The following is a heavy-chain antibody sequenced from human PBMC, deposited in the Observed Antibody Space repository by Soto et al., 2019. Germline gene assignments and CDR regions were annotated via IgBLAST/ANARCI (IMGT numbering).Heavy chain of an antibody. CDR1: GFTFSSYG. D-gene: IGHD2-21*01. CDR2: ISYDGSNK. CDR3: AKDRGIPRTTYYYGMDV. J-gene: IGHJ6*02. V-gene: IGHV3-30*18. Sequence: GGSLRLSCAASGFTFSSYGMHWVRQAPGKGLEWVAVISYDGSNKYYADSVKGRFTISRDNSKNTLYLQMNSLRAEDTAVYYCAKDRGIPRTTYYYGMDVWGQGTTVTV.